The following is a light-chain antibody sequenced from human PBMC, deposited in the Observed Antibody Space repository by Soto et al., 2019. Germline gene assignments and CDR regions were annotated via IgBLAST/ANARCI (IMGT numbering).Light chain of an antibody. CDR1: QSISSW. J-gene: IGKJ1*01. V-gene: IGKV1-5*01. Sequence: DIQMTQSPSTLSASVGDRVTITCRASQSISSWLAWYQQKPGKAPKLLIYDAYSLESGDPSRFSGSGSGTEFTLAVSSLQPDDFATYYCQQYNSYSTFGQGTKVEIK. CDR2: DAY. CDR3: QQYNSYST.